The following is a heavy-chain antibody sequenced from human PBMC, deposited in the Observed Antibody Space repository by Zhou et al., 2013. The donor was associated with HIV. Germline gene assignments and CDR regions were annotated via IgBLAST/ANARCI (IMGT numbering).Heavy chain of an antibody. V-gene: IGHV1-18*01. CDR3: ARGPRNRRLDY. CDR2: ISGDSGKT. J-gene: IGHJ4*02. Sequence: QVHLVQSGGVVRKPGASVKVSCTASGYTFSDYGITWVRQAPGQGLEWMGWISGDSGKTKYAQRFQGRVIMTTDTSTSTVYMELSSLRSEDTAVYYCARGPRNRRLDYWGQGTLVTVSS. CDR1: GYTFSDYG.